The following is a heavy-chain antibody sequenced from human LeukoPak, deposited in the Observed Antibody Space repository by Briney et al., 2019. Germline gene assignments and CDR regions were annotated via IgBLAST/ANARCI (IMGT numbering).Heavy chain of an antibody. CDR1: GFTFSSYA. Sequence: GGSLRLSCAASGFTFSSYAMYWVRQAPGKGLEWVANIKQDGSEKYYVDSVKGRFTISRDNAKNSLYLQMNSLRAEDTAVYYCARDSSSSPPPYYFDYWGQGTLVTVSS. CDR2: IKQDGSEK. D-gene: IGHD6-6*01. J-gene: IGHJ4*02. CDR3: ARDSSSSPPPYYFDY. V-gene: IGHV3-7*01.